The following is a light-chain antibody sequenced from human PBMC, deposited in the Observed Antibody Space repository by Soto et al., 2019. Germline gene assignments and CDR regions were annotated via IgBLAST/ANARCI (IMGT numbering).Light chain of an antibody. Sequence: QSALTQPPSASGSLGPSVTIPCTGTSSDVGVYHYVSWYQQHPGKVPKLMIYEVSKRPSGVPDRFAGSKSGNTATLTVSGLQAEDEADDNCSSFAGSPVVFGGGTKLTVL. J-gene: IGLJ2*01. V-gene: IGLV2-8*01. CDR1: SSDVGVYHY. CDR3: SSFAGSPVV. CDR2: EVS.